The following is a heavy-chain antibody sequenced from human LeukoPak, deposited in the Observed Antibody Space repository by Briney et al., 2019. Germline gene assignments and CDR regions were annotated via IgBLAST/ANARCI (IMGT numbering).Heavy chain of an antibody. CDR3: ARGGIPTGPYYYFYYMDV. CDR1: GITLSNYG. D-gene: IGHD3-10*01. V-gene: IGHV3-23*01. CDR2: ISDSGGST. J-gene: IGHJ6*03. Sequence: GGSLRLSCAVSGITLSNYGMSWVRQAPGKGLEWAAGISDSGGSTNYADSVKGRFTVSRDNPKNTLYLQMKSLRAEDTAVYFCARGGIPTGPYYYFYYMDVWGKGTAVTVSS.